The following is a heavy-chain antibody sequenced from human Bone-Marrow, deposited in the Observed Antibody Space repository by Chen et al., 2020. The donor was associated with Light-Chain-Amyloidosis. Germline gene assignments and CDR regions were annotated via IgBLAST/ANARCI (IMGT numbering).Heavy chain of an antibody. CDR2: ISEYGTKK. Sequence: QVQLVASGGGAVQPGRSLRLSCAASGFRFRNYAMHWVRQTPDKGLEWLAVISEYGTKKFYRDSVQGRFTISRDNSKTTLYMAMDTLTVEDTAIYYCAREGGGVEGRPFDYWGQGALVTVSS. V-gene: IGHV3-30-3*01. CDR1: GFRFRNYA. J-gene: IGHJ4*02. CDR3: AREGGGVEGRPFDY. D-gene: IGHD3-16*01.